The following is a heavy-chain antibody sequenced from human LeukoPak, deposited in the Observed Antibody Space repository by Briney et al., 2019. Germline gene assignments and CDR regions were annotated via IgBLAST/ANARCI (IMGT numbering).Heavy chain of an antibody. V-gene: IGHV3-23*01. CDR2: ISGSGGST. CDR1: GFTFSSYA. Sequence: TGGSLRLSCAASGFTFSSYAMSWVRQAPGKGLEWVSAISGSGGSTYYADSVKGRFTIYRDNSKNTLYLQMNSLRAEDTAVYYCAKALEYSSSSAYFDYWGQGTLVTVSS. CDR3: AKALEYSSSSAYFDY. D-gene: IGHD6-6*01. J-gene: IGHJ4*02.